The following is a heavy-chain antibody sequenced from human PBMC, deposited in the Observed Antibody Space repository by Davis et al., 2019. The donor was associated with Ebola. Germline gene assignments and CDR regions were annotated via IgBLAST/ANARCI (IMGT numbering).Heavy chain of an antibody. J-gene: IGHJ6*02. V-gene: IGHV3-48*02. CDR2: ISTTASTI. D-gene: IGHD3-3*01. CDR3: ARDKSEEGRFHPSPYGMDV. Sequence: GGSLRLSCAASGFTFSRYCMHWVRQAPGRGLEWISYISTTASTIYYADSVKGRFTVSRDNAQNSLFLQLSRLRDEDTATYFCARDKSEEGRFHPSPYGMDVWGLGTTVTVSS. CDR1: GFTFSRYC.